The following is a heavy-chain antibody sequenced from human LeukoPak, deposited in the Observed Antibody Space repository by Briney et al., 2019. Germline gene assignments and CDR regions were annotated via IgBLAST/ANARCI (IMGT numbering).Heavy chain of an antibody. CDR1: GGSFRGNY. Sequence: SETLSLTCAVYGGSFRGNYWTWIRQPPGKGLEWIGEISHSGRTNYNPSLKSRVTISLDTSKNQFSPKLSSVTAADTAVYFCTMGYDSSPPYWGQGPLVTVSS. D-gene: IGHD3-22*01. CDR2: ISHSGRT. V-gene: IGHV4-34*01. J-gene: IGHJ4*02. CDR3: TMGYDSSPPY.